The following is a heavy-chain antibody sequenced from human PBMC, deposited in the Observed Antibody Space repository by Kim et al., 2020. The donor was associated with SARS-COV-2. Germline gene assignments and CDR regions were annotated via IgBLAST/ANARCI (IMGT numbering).Heavy chain of an antibody. V-gene: IGHV1-46*01. CDR3: ARSRSFAIAVAGRYYFDY. J-gene: IGHJ4*02. Sequence: ASVKVSCKASGYTFTSYYMHWVRQAPGQGLEWMGIINPSGGSTSYAQKFQGRVTMTRDTSTSTVYMELSSLRSEDTAVYYCARSRSFAIAVAGRYYFDYWGQGTLVTVSS. D-gene: IGHD6-19*01. CDR1: GYTFTSYY. CDR2: INPSGGST.